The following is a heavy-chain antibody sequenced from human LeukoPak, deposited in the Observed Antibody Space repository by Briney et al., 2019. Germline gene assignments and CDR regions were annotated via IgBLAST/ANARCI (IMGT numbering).Heavy chain of an antibody. J-gene: IGHJ5*02. D-gene: IGHD3-10*01. CDR1: GFTFSDYY. Sequence: PGGSLRLSCAASGFTFSDYYMSWIRQAPGKGLEWVSYISSSGSTIYYADSVKGRFTISRDNAKNSLYLQMNSLRAEDTAVYYCARERTYYYGSGSSNWFDPWGQGTLVTVSS. CDR2: ISSSGSTI. V-gene: IGHV3-11*01. CDR3: ARERTYYYGSGSSNWFDP.